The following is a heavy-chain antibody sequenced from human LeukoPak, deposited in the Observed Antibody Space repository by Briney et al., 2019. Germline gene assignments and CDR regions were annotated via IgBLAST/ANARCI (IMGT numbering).Heavy chain of an antibody. CDR2: IYHSGST. Sequence: PSETLSLTCTVSGYSISSGYYWGWIRQPPGKGLEWIGSIYHSGSTYYNPSLKSRVTISVDTSKNQFSLKLSSVTAADAAVYYCARSITMGLNWFDPWGQGTLVTVSS. D-gene: IGHD3-10*01. CDR3: ARSITMGLNWFDP. CDR1: GYSISSGYY. V-gene: IGHV4-38-2*02. J-gene: IGHJ5*02.